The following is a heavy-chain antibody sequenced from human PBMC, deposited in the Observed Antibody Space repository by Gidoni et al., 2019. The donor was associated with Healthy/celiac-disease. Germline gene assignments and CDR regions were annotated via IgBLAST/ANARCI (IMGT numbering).Heavy chain of an antibody. D-gene: IGHD3-22*01. J-gene: IGHJ5*02. CDR1: GGSISSYY. Sequence: QVQLQESGPGLVKPSETLSLTCTVSGGSISSYYWRWIRQPPGKGLEWIGYIYYSGSTNYNPSLKSRVTISVDTSKNQFSLKLSSVTAADTAVYYCASQTYYYDSSGYQLPNWFDPWGQGTLVTVSS. V-gene: IGHV4-59*01. CDR3: ASQTYYYDSSGYQLPNWFDP. CDR2: IYYSGST.